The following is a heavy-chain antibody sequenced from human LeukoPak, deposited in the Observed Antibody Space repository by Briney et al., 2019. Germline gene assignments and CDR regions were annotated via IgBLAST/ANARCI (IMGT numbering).Heavy chain of an antibody. CDR3: ARENGDYFDY. CDR1: GFTFSSYS. Sequence: GSLRLSCAASGFTFSSYSMNWVRQAPGKGLEWVSYISSSSSTIYYADSVKGRFTISRDNAKDSLYLQMNSLRAEDTAVYYCARENGDYFDYWGQGTLVTVSS. V-gene: IGHV3-48*04. CDR2: ISSSSSTI. J-gene: IGHJ4*02. D-gene: IGHD4-17*01.